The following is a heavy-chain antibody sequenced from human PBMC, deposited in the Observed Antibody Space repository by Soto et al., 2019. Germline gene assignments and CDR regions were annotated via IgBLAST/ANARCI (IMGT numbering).Heavy chain of an antibody. Sequence: GGSLRLSCAASGFTFSNAWMNWVRQAPGKGLEWVGRIKSKTDGGTTDYAAPVKGRFTISRDDSKNTLYLQMNSLKTEDTAVYYCTTREPRAFMITFGGDTDFDYWGQGTLVTVSS. V-gene: IGHV3-15*07. CDR1: GFTFSNAW. D-gene: IGHD3-16*01. CDR2: IKSKTDGGTT. CDR3: TTREPRAFMITFGGDTDFDY. J-gene: IGHJ4*02.